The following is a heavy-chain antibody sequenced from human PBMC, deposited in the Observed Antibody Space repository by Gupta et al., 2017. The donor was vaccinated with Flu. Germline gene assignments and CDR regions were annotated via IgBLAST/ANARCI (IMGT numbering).Heavy chain of an antibody. D-gene: IGHD6-19*01. CDR1: GFTFSYYT. Sequence: EVHLVESGGGLVKPGGSLSLSCAASGFTFSYYTINWVRQAPGKGLEWVSSISSTSAYIYYADSVKGRFTISRDNAKNSLYLQMNSLRAEDTAVYYCWGGSGFDQSDYWGHGT. J-gene: IGHJ4*01. CDR2: ISSTSAYI. CDR3: WGGSGFDQSDY. V-gene: IGHV3-21*01.